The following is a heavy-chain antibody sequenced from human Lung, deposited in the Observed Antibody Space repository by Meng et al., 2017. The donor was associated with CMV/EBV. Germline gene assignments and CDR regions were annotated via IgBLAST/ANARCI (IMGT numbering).Heavy chain of an antibody. CDR2: IRSKAYGGTT. V-gene: IGHV3-49*04. J-gene: IGHJ4*02. CDR3: TRVGTYYYDSSGYYLREEGYFDY. D-gene: IGHD3-22*01. CDR1: GFTFGDYA. Sequence: GESLKISCPASGFTFGDYAMSWVRQAPGKGLEWVGFIRSKAYGGTTEYAASVKGRFTISRDDSKSIAYLQMNSLKTEDTAVYYCTRVGTYYYDSSGYYLREEGYFDYWGQGTLVTVSS.